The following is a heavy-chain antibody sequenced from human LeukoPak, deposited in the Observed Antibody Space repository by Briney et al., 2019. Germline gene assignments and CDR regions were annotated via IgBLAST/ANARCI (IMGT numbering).Heavy chain of an antibody. D-gene: IGHD4-17*01. V-gene: IGHV4-59*08. CDR2: IYDSGDT. CDR3: ARYATVVSYFDY. Sequence: SETLSLTCTVSGGSMRSYYWSWIRQTPGKGLEWIGYIYDSGDTNYNPSLKSRVTISVDTSKNQFSLNLSSVTAADTAVYYCARYATVVSYFDYWGRGTLVTVSS. J-gene: IGHJ4*02. CDR1: GGSMRSYY.